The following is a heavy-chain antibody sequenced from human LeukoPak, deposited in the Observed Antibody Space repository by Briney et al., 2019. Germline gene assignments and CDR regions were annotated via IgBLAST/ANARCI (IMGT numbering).Heavy chain of an antibody. J-gene: IGHJ4*02. CDR1: GYTFTSYG. Sequence: ASVKVSCKASGYTFTSYGISWVRQAPGQGLEWMGWISAYNGNTNYAQKLQGRVTITADKSTSTAYMELSSLRSEDTAVYYCASSSWLYWGQGTLVTVSS. CDR2: ISAYNGNT. CDR3: ASSSWLY. D-gene: IGHD6-13*01. V-gene: IGHV1-18*01.